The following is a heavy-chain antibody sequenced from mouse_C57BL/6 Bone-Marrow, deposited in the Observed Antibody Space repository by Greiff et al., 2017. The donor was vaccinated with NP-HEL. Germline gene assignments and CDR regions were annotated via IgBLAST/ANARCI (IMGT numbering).Heavy chain of an antibody. Sequence: EVKLMESGGGLVKPGGSLQLSCAASGFTFSDYGMHWVRQAPEKGLEWVAYISSGSSTIYYADTVKGRFTISRDNAKNTLFLQMTSLRSEDTAMYYCAGVNGTWYFDVWGKGTTV. J-gene: IGHJ1*03. CDR1: GFTFSDYG. D-gene: IGHD4-1*01. V-gene: IGHV5-17*01. CDR2: ISSGSSTI. CDR3: AGVNGTWYFDV.